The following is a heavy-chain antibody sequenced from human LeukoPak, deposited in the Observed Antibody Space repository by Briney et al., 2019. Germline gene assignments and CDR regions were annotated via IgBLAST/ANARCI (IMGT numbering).Heavy chain of an antibody. D-gene: IGHD1-26*01. CDR2: ISYDGSNK. CDR3: AKDVGYNYFDP. J-gene: IGHJ5*02. CDR1: GFTFSSYG. Sequence: PGRSLRLSCAASGFTFSSYGMHWVRQAPGKGLEWVAVISYDGSNKYYADSVKGRFTISRDNSKNTLYLQMNSLRAEDAAIYYCAKDVGYNYFDPWGQGIVVTVSS. V-gene: IGHV3-30*18.